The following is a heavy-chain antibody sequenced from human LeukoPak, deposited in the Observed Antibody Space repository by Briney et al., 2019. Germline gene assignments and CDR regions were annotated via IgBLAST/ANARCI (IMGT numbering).Heavy chain of an antibody. D-gene: IGHD3-3*01. CDR3: AKAELGVDTFFDY. CDR2: LSGSGAGT. CDR1: GFTFSDYA. Sequence: GGSLRLSCAASGFTFSDYALGWVRQAPGRGLEWVATLSGSGAGTYYSDSVQGRFTISRDNSKRTLFLQMNSLRAEDTAFYYYAKAELGVDTFFDYWGQGTLVTVSS. J-gene: IGHJ4*02. V-gene: IGHV3-23*01.